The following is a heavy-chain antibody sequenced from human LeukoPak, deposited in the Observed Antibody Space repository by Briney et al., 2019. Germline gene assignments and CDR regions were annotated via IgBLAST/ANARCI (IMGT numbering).Heavy chain of an antibody. CDR1: GGSISSYY. CDR2: IYTSGST. V-gene: IGHV4-4*07. J-gene: IGHJ4*02. Sequence: SETLSLTCTVSGGSISSYYWSWIRQPAGKGLEWLGRIYTSGSTNYNPSLKSRVTMSVDTSKNQFSLKLSSVTAADTAVYYCARDPGGRSSSWAFDYWGQGTLVTVSS. D-gene: IGHD6-13*01. CDR3: ARDPGGRSSSWAFDY.